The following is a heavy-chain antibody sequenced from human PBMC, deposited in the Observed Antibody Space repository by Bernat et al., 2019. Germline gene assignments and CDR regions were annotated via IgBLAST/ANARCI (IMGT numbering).Heavy chain of an antibody. V-gene: IGHV4-31*03. CDR3: AREGGDILTPFDI. CDR1: GGSIRSGDYY. J-gene: IGHJ3*02. D-gene: IGHD3-9*01. Sequence: QVQLQESGPGLVEPSETLSLTCTVSGGSIRSGDYYWSWIRQHPGKGLEWIGYIYYSGSTYYNPSLKSRVTISVDTSKNQFSLKLSSVTAADTAVYYCAREGGDILTPFDIWGQGTMVTVSS. CDR2: IYYSGST.